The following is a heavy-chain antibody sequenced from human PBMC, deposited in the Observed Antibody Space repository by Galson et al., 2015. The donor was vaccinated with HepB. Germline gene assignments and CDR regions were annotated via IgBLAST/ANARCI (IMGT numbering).Heavy chain of an antibody. J-gene: IGHJ5*02. D-gene: IGHD6-25*01. CDR1: GDTFYSYV. CDR3: AREHQRLTRWFDP. CDR2: ISASNGNT. Sequence: SVKVSCKASGDTFYSYVISWLRQAPGQGPEWMGWISASNGNTNYAQKFQGRVTMTTDTSTSTAYMELRSLKSDDTAVYYCAREHQRLTRWFDPWGQGTLVTVSS. V-gene: IGHV1-18*01.